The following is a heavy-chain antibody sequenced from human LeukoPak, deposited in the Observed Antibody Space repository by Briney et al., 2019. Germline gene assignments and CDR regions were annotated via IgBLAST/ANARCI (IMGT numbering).Heavy chain of an antibody. CDR2: ISYDGSNK. CDR1: GFTFSSYA. V-gene: IGHV3-30-3*01. J-gene: IGHJ4*02. D-gene: IGHD3-10*01. CDR3: ARCFYYGSGNHFDC. Sequence: PGGSLRLSCAASGFTFSSYAMHWVRQAPGKGLEWVAVISYDGSNKYYADSVKGRFTISRDNSKNTLYLQLNSLRAEDTAVYYCARCFYYGSGNHFDCWGQGTLVTVSS.